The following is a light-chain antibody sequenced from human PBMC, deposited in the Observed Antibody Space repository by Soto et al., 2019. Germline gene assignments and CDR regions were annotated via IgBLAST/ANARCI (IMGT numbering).Light chain of an antibody. Sequence: DIVMTQAPLSSPVTLGQPASISCRSSQSLLHSDGTSDLSWFHQRPGQPPRLLIYRMSSRFSGVPDRFSGSGAGTDFTLRISRVEAEDVGTYYCMDGTETPHIFGQGTKLEI. CDR3: MDGTETPHI. CDR2: RMS. V-gene: IGKV2-24*01. CDR1: QSLLHSDGTSD. J-gene: IGKJ2*01.